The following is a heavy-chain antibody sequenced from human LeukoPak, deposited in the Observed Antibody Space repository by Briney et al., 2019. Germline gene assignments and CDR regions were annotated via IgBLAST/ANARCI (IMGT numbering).Heavy chain of an antibody. J-gene: IGHJ4*02. D-gene: IGHD6-13*01. CDR2: ISYSGST. CDR3: ARPRIAAAGPLIY. V-gene: IGHV4-39*01. Sequence: SETLSLTCTVSGGSISSDSYYWGWIRQPPGKGLEWIGSISYSGSTYYNPSLRSRVTISVDTSKNQFSLKLSSVTAADTAVYYCARPRIAAAGPLIYWGQGTLVTVSS. CDR1: GGSISSDSYY.